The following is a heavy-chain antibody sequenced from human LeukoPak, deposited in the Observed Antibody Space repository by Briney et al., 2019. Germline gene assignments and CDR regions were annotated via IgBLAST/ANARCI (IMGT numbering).Heavy chain of an antibody. J-gene: IGHJ5*02. CDR2: INPNSGGT. D-gene: IGHD3-10*01. CDR3: ARDLWFGELLSWFDP. Sequence: ASVKVSCKASGYTFTGYYMHWVRQAPGQGLEWMGWINPNSGGTNYAQKFQGRVTMTRDTSISTAYMELSRLRSDDTAVYYCARDLWFGELLSWFDPWGQGTLVTVSS. CDR1: GYTFTGYY. V-gene: IGHV1-2*02.